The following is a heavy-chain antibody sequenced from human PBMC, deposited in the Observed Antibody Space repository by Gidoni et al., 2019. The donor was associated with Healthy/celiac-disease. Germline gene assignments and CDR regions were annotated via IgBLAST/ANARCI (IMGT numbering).Heavy chain of an antibody. V-gene: IGHV4-39*01. CDR3: ARQGGIPIAARGRNWFDP. CDR2: IYYSGST. Sequence: QLQLQESGPGLVKPSETLSLTCTVSGGSISSSSYYWGWIRQPPGKGLEWIGSIYYSGSTYYNPSLKSRVTISVDTSKNQFSLKLSSVTAADTAVYYCARQGGIPIAARGRNWFDPWGQGTLVTVSS. CDR1: GGSISSSSYY. D-gene: IGHD6-6*01. J-gene: IGHJ5*02.